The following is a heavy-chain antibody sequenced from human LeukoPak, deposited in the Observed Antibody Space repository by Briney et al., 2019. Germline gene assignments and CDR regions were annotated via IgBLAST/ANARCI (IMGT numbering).Heavy chain of an antibody. D-gene: IGHD4-17*01. J-gene: IGHJ4*02. CDR2: IYYSGST. V-gene: IGHV4-59*01. CDR3: ARGQVNYGDYYYFDY. CDR1: GGSISSYY. Sequence: SETLSLTCTVSGGSISSYYWSWIRQPPGKGLEWIGYIYYSGSTNYNPSLKSRVTISVDTSKNQFSLKLSSVTAADTAVYYCARGQVNYGDYYYFDYWGQGTLVTVSS.